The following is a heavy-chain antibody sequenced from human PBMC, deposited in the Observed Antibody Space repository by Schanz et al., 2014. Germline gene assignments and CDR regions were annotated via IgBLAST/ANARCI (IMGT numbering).Heavy chain of an antibody. CDR3: AKEEVYVDSNGMDV. CDR1: GSTFSNYW. D-gene: IGHD2-8*01. V-gene: IGHV3-7*03. CDR2: INQDASEK. J-gene: IGHJ6*02. Sequence: EVQLVESGGGLVQPGGSLRLSCAVSGSTFSNYWMTWVRQAPGKGLEWVANINQDASEKYYVDSVKGRFTVSRDNAKNSLYLQMNSLRAEDTALYYCAKEEVYVDSNGMDVWGQGTTVTVSS.